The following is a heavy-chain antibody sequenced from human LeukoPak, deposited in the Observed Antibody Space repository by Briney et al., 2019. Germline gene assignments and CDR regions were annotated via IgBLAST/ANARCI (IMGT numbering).Heavy chain of an antibody. CDR1: GGSISSSSYY. Sequence: SETLSLTCTVSGGSISSSSYYWGWIRQPPGKGLEWIGSIYYSGSTYYNPSLKSRVTISVDTSKNQFSLKLSSVAAANTAVYYCASTPKTYLAVAPFPWGQGTLVTVSS. D-gene: IGHD6-19*01. V-gene: IGHV4-39*01. J-gene: IGHJ5*02. CDR2: IYYSGST. CDR3: ASTPKTYLAVAPFP.